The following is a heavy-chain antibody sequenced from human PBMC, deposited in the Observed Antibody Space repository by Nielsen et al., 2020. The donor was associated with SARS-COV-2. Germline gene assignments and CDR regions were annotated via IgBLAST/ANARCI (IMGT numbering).Heavy chain of an antibody. D-gene: IGHD2-21*01. CDR1: GFTFSTYA. CDR3: AKARAGRYPQSRILDN. V-gene: IGHV3-23*01. J-gene: IGHJ4*02. CDR2: IGDDGTGI. Sequence: GESLRLSCAASGFTFSTYAMNWVRQAPGKGLEWVSVIGDDGTGINYANSVKGRFTISRDNSKNTLYLQMNSLRAEDTAVYYCAKARAGRYPQSRILDNWAQGTLVTVSA.